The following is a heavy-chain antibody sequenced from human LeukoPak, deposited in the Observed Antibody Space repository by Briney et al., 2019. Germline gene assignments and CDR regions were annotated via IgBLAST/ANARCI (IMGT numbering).Heavy chain of an antibody. CDR2: IYYSGST. CDR3: ARIYSSSWFLNWFDP. Sequence: PSETLSLTCTVSGYSISSGYFWGWIRQPPGKGLECIGTIYYSGSTYYNPSLKSRVTISVDTSKNQFSLKLNSVTAADTAVYYCARIYSSSWFLNWFDPWGQGTLVTVSS. CDR1: GYSISSGYF. D-gene: IGHD6-13*01. J-gene: IGHJ5*02. V-gene: IGHV4-38-2*02.